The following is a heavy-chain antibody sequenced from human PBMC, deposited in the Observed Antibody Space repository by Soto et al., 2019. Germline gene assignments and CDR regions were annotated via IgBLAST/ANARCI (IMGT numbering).Heavy chain of an antibody. J-gene: IGHJ6*02. D-gene: IGHD4-17*01. CDR1: GFTFSRYG. CDR2: IWYDGNNK. V-gene: IGHV3-33*01. CDR3: ARIHFSQDYGDYSYYGMDV. Sequence: QVQLVESGGGVVQPGRSLTLSCAASGFTFSRYGMHWVRQAPGTGLEWVAVIWYDGNNKYYADSVKGRFTISRDNSKNTLDLQMNSLRAEDTAVYYCARIHFSQDYGDYSYYGMDVWGQGTTVTVSS.